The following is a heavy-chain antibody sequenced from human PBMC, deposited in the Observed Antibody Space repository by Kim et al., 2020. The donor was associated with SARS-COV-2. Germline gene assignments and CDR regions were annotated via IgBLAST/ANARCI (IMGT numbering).Heavy chain of an antibody. Sequence: SETLSLTCTVSGGSISSGGYYWSWIRQHPGKGLEWIGYIYYSGSTYYNPSLKSRVTISVDTSKNQFSLKLSSVTAADTAVYYCARAPGGEWGHYYFDYWGQGTLVTVSS. V-gene: IGHV4-31*03. D-gene: IGHD1-26*01. J-gene: IGHJ4*02. CDR2: IYYSGST. CDR3: ARAPGGEWGHYYFDY. CDR1: GGSISSGGYY.